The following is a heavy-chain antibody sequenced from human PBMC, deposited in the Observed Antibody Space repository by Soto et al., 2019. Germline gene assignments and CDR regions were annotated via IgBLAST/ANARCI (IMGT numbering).Heavy chain of an antibody. D-gene: IGHD2-21*01. CDR1: GFTFRNYG. CDR3: ARDKLWFSWFVVIPRRWRFTL. Sequence: GGPLRLSCAASGFTFRNYGMNWVRQAPGKGLEWVSYIGIGSSTYIHYADSMKGRFTISRDNAKNSLYLQMNSLRVEDTAVYYCARDKLWFSWFVVIPRRWRFTLWACATLV. V-gene: IGHV3-21*05. J-gene: IGHJ2*01. CDR2: IGIGSSTYI.